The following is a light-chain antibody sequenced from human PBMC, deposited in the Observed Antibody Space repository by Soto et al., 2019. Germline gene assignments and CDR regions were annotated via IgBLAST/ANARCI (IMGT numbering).Light chain of an antibody. CDR2: EVS. V-gene: IGLV2-23*02. Sequence: QSVLTQPASVSGSPGQSITISCTGTSSDVGSYNLVSWYQQHPGKAPKLMIYEVSKRPSGVSNRFSGSKSGNTASLTISGLQAEDEADYYCCSYEGSSTSLYVFGTGTKVTVL. CDR1: SSDVGSYNL. J-gene: IGLJ1*01. CDR3: CSYEGSSTSLYV.